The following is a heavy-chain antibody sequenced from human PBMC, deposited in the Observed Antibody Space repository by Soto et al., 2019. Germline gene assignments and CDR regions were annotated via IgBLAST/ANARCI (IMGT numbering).Heavy chain of an antibody. CDR1: GFTFSSYG. CDR2: IWYDGSNK. J-gene: IGHJ4*02. CDR3: ACVDYYDSSGYDTGNY. V-gene: IGHV3-33*01. Sequence: VGSLRLSCAASGFTFSSYGMHWVRQAPGKGLEWVAVIWYDGSNKYYADSVKGRFTISRDNSKNTLYLQMNSLRAEDTAVYYCACVDYYDSSGYDTGNYWGQGTLVTVSS. D-gene: IGHD3-22*01.